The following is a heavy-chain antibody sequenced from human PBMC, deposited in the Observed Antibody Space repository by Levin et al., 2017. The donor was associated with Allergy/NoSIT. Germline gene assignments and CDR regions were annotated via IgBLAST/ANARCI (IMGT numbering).Heavy chain of an antibody. D-gene: IGHD2-15*01. J-gene: IGHJ3*02. CDR2: ISPYNGNT. V-gene: IGHV1-18*01. CDR1: GYPFISYA. CDR3: ARGSVYCSGGTCYSDTPDSFDI. Sequence: GESLKISCKASGYPFISYAISWVRQAPGQGLEWMGWISPYNGNTDYAQNPQGRVTLTTETSTNTAYMELRSLRSDDTARYYCARGSVYCSGGTCYSDTPDSFDIWGQGTMVTVSS.